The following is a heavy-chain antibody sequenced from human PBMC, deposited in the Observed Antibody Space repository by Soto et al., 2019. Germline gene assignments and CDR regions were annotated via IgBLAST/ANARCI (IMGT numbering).Heavy chain of an antibody. J-gene: IGHJ6*02. Sequence: SETLSLTCAVYGGSFSGYYWSWIRQPPGKGLEWIGEINHSGSTNYNPSLKSRVTISVDTSKNQFSLKLSSVTAADTAVYYCARGSGSSFYYYYYGMDVWGQGTTVTVSS. CDR2: INHSGST. CDR3: ARGSGSSFYYYYYGMDV. V-gene: IGHV4-34*01. D-gene: IGHD3-10*01. CDR1: GGSFSGYY.